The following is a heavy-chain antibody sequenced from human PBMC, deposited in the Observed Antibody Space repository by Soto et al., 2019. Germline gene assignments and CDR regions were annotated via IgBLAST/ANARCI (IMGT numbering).Heavy chain of an antibody. CDR3: ASGGDYGRLHY. CDR1: GASVTSDY. Sequence: PSGTLSLTCFVSGASVTSDYWNYNRQPPGKGLEWIGYIYYSGSTNYNPSLKSRVTISINTSKNQFSLNLSSVTAADTAVYYCASGGDYGRLHYWGQGTLVT. J-gene: IGHJ4*02. V-gene: IGHV4-59*02. CDR2: IYYSGST. D-gene: IGHD3-10*01.